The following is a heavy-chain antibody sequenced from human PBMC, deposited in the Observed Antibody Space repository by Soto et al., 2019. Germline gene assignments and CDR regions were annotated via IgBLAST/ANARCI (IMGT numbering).Heavy chain of an antibody. CDR3: VKELHYFDNSGDFSHH. V-gene: IGHV3-48*01. D-gene: IGHD3-22*01. CDR1: GFTFSSYS. Sequence: GGSLRLSCAASGFTFSSYSMNWVRQAPGKGLEWVSYISSSSSTIYYADSVKGRFTISRDNSKNTLYLQMSSLRTEDTAVYYCVKELHYFDNSGDFSHHWGQGTLVTVSS. J-gene: IGHJ1*01. CDR2: ISSSSSTI.